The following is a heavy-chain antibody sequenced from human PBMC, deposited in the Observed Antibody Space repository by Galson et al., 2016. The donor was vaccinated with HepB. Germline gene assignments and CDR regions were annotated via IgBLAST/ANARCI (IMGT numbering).Heavy chain of an antibody. CDR3: AKDRDWNDGWFDR. J-gene: IGHJ5*02. D-gene: IGHD1-1*01. CDR1: GFTFDDYA. V-gene: IGHV3-43D*03. CDR2: ISWDGGST. Sequence: SLRLSCAASGFTFDDYAMHWVRQAPGKGLERVSLISWDGGSTYYADSVKGRFTISRDNSKNSLFLQMNSLRAEDTALYYCAKDRDWNDGWFDRWGQGTLVTVSS.